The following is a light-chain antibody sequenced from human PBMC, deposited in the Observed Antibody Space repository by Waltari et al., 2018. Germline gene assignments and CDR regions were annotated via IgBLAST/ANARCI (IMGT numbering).Light chain of an antibody. V-gene: IGLV2-23*02. CDR1: SSDVGFYNL. CDR2: EVI. Sequence: QSALTQPASVSGSPGQSITISCTGTSSDVGFYNLVSWYQQHPGQAPEPAVYEVITRPSGVSNRFSGAKSGNTASLTIAGLQAEDEADYYCCSYAGRNIWVFGGGTKLTVL. CDR3: CSYAGRNIWV. J-gene: IGLJ3*02.